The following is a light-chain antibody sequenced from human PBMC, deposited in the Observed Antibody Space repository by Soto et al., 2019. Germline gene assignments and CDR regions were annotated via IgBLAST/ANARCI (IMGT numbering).Light chain of an antibody. J-gene: IGKJ1*01. CDR1: QSLLHSNGYNF. V-gene: IGKV2-28*01. CDR3: MQALQAPWR. Sequence: DIVMNQSPLSLSVTPGEPASISCRSSQSLLHSNGYNFLDWYLQKPGQSPQILIYWGSNRASGVPDRFSGSGSGTDFTLTISRVEAEDVGVYYCMQALQAPWRFGQGTKVEIK. CDR2: WGS.